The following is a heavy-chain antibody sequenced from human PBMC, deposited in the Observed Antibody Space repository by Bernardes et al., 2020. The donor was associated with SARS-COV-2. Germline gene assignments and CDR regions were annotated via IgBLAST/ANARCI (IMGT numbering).Heavy chain of an antibody. J-gene: IGHJ5*02. Sequence: SLRLSCAASGFTFTTYGMHWVRQAPGKELEWVASLWYDEGNKFYGDSVMGRFTISRDPSKNTLFLQMNSLRAEDTAIYYCAIATGARSFDLWGQGTLVTVSS. CDR2: LWYDEGNK. V-gene: IGHV3-33*01. CDR1: GFTFTTYG. D-gene: IGHD4-17*01. CDR3: AIATGARSFDL.